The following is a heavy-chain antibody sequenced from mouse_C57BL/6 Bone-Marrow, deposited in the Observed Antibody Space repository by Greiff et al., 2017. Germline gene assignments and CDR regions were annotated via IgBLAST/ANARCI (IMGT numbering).Heavy chain of an antibody. CDR3: AFYDYYYFDY. V-gene: IGHV14-2*01. CDR1: GFTINDYS. CDR2: IDPVDGET. J-gene: IGHJ2*01. Sequence: EVQLQQSGAELVKPGASVKLSCTASGFTINDYSMYWVKQRTEQGLEWIGRIDPVDGETNYAPKFQGKATITADTSSNTAYLQLSSLTSEDTAVYYCAFYDYYYFDYWGQGTTRTVSS. D-gene: IGHD2-4*01.